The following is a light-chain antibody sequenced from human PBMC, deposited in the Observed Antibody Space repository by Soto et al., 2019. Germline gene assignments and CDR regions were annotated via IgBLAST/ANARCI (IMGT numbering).Light chain of an antibody. CDR2: AAS. V-gene: IGKV1-39*01. Sequence: DIQMTQSPSSLSASVGDRVTITCRASQSISSYLNWYQQKPGKAPKLLIYAASSLQSGVPSRFSGGGSATDFTLTISSLQPEDFATYYCQQSYSTLFTFGPGTKVDIK. J-gene: IGKJ3*01. CDR1: QSISSY. CDR3: QQSYSTLFT.